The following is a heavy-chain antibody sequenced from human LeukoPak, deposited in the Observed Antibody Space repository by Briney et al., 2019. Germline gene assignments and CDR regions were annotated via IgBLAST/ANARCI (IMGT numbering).Heavy chain of an antibody. D-gene: IGHD5-18*01. CDR2: IRYDGSNK. Sequence: PGGSLRLSCAASGFTFSSYGMHWVRQAPGKGLEWVAFIRYDGSNKYYADSVKGRFTISRDNSKNTLYLQMNSLRAEDTAVYYCAKDRHGYSYGLFLFDYWGQGTLVTVSS. CDR3: AKDRHGYSYGLFLFDY. J-gene: IGHJ4*02. CDR1: GFTFSSYG. V-gene: IGHV3-30*02.